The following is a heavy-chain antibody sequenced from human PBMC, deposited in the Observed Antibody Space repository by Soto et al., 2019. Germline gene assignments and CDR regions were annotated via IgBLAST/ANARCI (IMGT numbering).Heavy chain of an antibody. D-gene: IGHD3-22*01. J-gene: IGHJ4*02. CDR3: ARDPSLYYYDSNGFDY. CDR2: ISSSSSTI. V-gene: IGHV3-48*01. CDR1: GFTFSSYS. Sequence: GGSLRLSCAASGFTFSSYSMNWVRQAPGKGLEWVSYISSSSSTIYYADSVKGRFTISRDNAKNSLYLQMNSLRAEDTAVYYCARDPSLYYYDSNGFDYWGQGTLVTVSS.